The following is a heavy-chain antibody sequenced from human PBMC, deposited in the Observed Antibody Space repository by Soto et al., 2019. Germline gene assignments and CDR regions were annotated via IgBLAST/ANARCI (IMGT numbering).Heavy chain of an antibody. D-gene: IGHD6-19*01. J-gene: IGHJ6*02. V-gene: IGHV4-39*07. Sequence: SETLSLTCTVSGGSISSSSYYWGWIRQPPGKGLEWIGSIYYSGSTYYNPSLKSRVTISVDTSKNQFSLKLSSVTAADTAVYYCARDSSGRQYYYYGMDVWGQGTTVTVSS. CDR3: ARDSSGRQYYYYGMDV. CDR1: GGSISSSSYY. CDR2: IYYSGST.